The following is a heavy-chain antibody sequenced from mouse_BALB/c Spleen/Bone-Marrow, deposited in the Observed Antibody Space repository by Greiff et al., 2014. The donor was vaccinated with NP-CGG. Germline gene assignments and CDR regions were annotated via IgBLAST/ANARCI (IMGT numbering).Heavy chain of an antibody. V-gene: IGHV2-6-4*01. CDR3: ASKVRHDGYYERDAIDY. CDR1: GFSLSRYS. J-gene: IGHJ4*01. D-gene: IGHD2-3*01. CDR2: IWGGGST. Sequence: QVQLQQSGPGLVAPSQSPSITCTVSGFSLSRYSVHWVRQPPGKGLEWLGMIWGGGSTDYNSALKSRLSISKVNSKSQVILKMNKLQTDDTAVYCSASKVRHDGYYERDAIDYWGQGTSVTVSS.